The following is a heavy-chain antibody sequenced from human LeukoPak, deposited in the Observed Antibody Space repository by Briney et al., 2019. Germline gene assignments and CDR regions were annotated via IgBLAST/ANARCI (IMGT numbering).Heavy chain of an antibody. Sequence: PGGSLRLSCAASGFTDYMTWVRQAPGKGLEWVSVIYSGSSTYYAASVKGRFSVSRDNSKNTVYLQMNSLRAEDTAVYYCAGVSFSSGWYRDYWGQGTLVTVSS. CDR3: AGVSFSSGWYRDY. J-gene: IGHJ4*02. D-gene: IGHD6-19*01. CDR2: IYSGSST. CDR1: GFTDY. V-gene: IGHV3-53*01.